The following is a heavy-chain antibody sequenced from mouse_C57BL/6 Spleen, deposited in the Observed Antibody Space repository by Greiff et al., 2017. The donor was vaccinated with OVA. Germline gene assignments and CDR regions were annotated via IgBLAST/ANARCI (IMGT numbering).Heavy chain of an antibody. J-gene: IGHJ2*01. D-gene: IGHD1-1*01. V-gene: IGHV6-3*01. CDR1: GFTFSNYW. Sequence: EVMLVESGGGLVQPGGSMKLSCVASGFTFSNYWMNWVRQSPEKGLEWVAQIRLKSDNYATHYAESVKGRFTISRDDSKSSVYLQMNNLRAEDTGIYYCTAWDYGSSYVGYWGQGTTLTVSS. CDR2: IRLKSDNYAT. CDR3: TAWDYGSSYVGY.